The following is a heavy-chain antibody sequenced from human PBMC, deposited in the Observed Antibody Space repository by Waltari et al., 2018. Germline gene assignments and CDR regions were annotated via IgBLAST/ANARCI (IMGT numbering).Heavy chain of an antibody. J-gene: IGHJ3*02. CDR3: ARSAHTYCGGDCYSPLDAFDI. CDR1: GGTFSSYA. Sequence: QVQLVQSGAEVKKPGSSVKVSCKASGGTFSSYAISWVRQAPGQGHEWMGGRIHIFGTANYEQKFQGRVTITADESTSTAYMELSSLRSEDTAVYYWARSAHTYCGGDCYSPLDAFDIWGQGTMVTVSS. CDR2: RIHIFGTA. D-gene: IGHD2-21*02. V-gene: IGHV1-69*01.